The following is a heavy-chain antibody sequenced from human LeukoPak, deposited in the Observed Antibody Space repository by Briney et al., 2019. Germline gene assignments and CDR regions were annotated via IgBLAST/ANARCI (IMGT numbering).Heavy chain of an antibody. J-gene: IGHJ4*02. D-gene: IGHD6-6*01. V-gene: IGHV4-39*07. CDR2: IYYSGST. Sequence: PSETLSLTCTVSGGSISSSSYYWGWIRQPPGKGLEWIGSIYYSGSTYYNPSLKSRVTISVDTSKNQFSLKLSSVTAAGTAVYYCARADRIAARPGYFDYWGQGTLVTVSS. CDR1: GGSISSSSYY. CDR3: ARADRIAARPGYFDY.